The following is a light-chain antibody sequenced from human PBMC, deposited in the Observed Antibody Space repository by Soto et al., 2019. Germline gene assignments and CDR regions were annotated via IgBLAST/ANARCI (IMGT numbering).Light chain of an antibody. V-gene: IGKV3-15*01. CDR2: AAS. CDR1: ESVTSS. J-gene: IGKJ3*01. Sequence: EIVMTQSPATLSVSPGDRATLSCRASESVTSSLAWYQQKPGQPPRLLIYAASTRATDVPARFSGGGSETEFTLTISSLQSEDFAVYFCQQRFTWPPFTFGPGTKVDF. CDR3: QQRFTWPPFT.